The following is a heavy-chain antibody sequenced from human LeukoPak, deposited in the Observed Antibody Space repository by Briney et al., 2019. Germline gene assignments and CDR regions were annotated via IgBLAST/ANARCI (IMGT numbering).Heavy chain of an antibody. CDR2: MSYDGNNK. J-gene: IGHJ2*01. V-gene: IGHV3-30-3*01. CDR1: GFTFSNYA. CDR3: ARASGSGSLPGYFDL. Sequence: TGGSLRLSCAASGFTFSNYAIHWVRQAPAKGLEWVAVMSYDGNNKYYADSVKGRFTISRDSSKNTLYLQMSSLRTADTAVYYCARASGSGSLPGYFDLWGRGTLVTVSS. D-gene: IGHD3-10*01.